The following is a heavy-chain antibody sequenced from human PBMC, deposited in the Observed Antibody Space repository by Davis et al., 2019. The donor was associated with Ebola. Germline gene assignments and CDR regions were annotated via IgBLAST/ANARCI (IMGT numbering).Heavy chain of an antibody. D-gene: IGHD3-16*01. J-gene: IGHJ5*02. CDR1: GFTFSSYS. Sequence: PGGSLRLSCAASGFTFSSYSMNWVRQAPGKGLEWVAKMKEDGGDISYVDSVKGRFTISRDNAKNSLFLQMNNLRVEDTALYYCTRGGAMRFDAWGQGTLVTVSS. V-gene: IGHV3-7*01. CDR3: TRGGAMRFDA. CDR2: MKEDGGDI.